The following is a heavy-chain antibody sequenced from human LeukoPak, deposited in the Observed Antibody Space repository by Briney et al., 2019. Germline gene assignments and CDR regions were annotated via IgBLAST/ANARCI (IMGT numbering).Heavy chain of an antibody. J-gene: IGHJ4*02. Sequence: SETLSLTCTVSGGSISSYYWSWIRQPPGKGLEWIGYIYYSGSTNYNPSLKSRVTISVDTSKNQFSLKLSSVTAADTAVYYCARQNGVLWFGEEGTWGQGTLVTVSS. CDR1: GGSISSYY. V-gene: IGHV4-59*08. CDR3: ARQNGVLWFGEEGT. D-gene: IGHD3-10*01. CDR2: IYYSGST.